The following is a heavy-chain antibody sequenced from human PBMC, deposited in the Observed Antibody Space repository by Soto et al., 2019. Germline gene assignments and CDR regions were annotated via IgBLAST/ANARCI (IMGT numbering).Heavy chain of an antibody. CDR2: VSGAGLIT. CDR1: GFTFSNYA. J-gene: IGHJ5*02. V-gene: IGHV3-23*01. CDR3: AKAQDYYFDSGTYNWFDP. Sequence: EVQLLESGGGLVQPGGSLRLSCAASGFTFSNYAMSWVRQAPGKGLEWVSSVSGAGLITYYADSVRGRFTISRDNPRNTLSPQIDSLRAEDARDYYCAKAQDYYFDSGTYNWFDPWGSGTLVTASS. D-gene: IGHD3-22*01.